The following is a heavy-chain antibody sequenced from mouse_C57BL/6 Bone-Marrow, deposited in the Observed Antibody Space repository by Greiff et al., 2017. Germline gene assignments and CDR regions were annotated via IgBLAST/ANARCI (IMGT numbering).Heavy chain of an antibody. Sequence: EVHLVESGGDLVKPGGSLKLSCAASGFTFSSYGMSWVRQTPDKRLEWVATISSGGSYTYYPDSVKGRFPISRDNAKNTLYLQMSSLKSEDTAMYYCARQRGSREAWFAYWGQGTLVTVSA. V-gene: IGHV5-6*01. CDR3: ARQRGSREAWFAY. J-gene: IGHJ3*01. CDR1: GFTFSSYG. CDR2: ISSGGSYT. D-gene: IGHD1-1*01.